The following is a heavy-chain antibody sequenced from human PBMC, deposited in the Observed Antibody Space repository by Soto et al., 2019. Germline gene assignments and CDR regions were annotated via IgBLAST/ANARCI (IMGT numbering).Heavy chain of an antibody. Sequence: PSETLSLTCAVSGASISGSYYYWAWLRQSPGKGPEWIGSVFYTGFTSYNPSLEGRVSVSVDTSKSQFSLKLSAATAADTAVYYCATSQKGYNWNYFDHRREGALVTVSS. CDR3: ATSQKGYNWNYFDH. J-gene: IGHJ4*02. CDR2: VFYTGFT. V-gene: IGHV4-39*01. CDR1: GASISGSYYY. D-gene: IGHD1-20*01.